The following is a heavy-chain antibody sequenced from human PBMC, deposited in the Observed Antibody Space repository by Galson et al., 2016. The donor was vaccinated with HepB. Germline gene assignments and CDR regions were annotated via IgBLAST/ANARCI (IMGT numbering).Heavy chain of an antibody. D-gene: IGHD5-24*01. J-gene: IGHJ6*02. V-gene: IGHV3-33*01. CDR1: GSTFSRYG. Sequence: SLRLSCAASGSTFSRYGMHWVRQAPGKGLEWVAVIWYDGSNKYYADSVKGRFTISRDNSKNTLYLQMNSLRAEDTAVYYCAREDRDDNYYYYGMDVWGQGTTVTVSS. CDR2: IWYDGSNK. CDR3: AREDRDDNYYYYGMDV.